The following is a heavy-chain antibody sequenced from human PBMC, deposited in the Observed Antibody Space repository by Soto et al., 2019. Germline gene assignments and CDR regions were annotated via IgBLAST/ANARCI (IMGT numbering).Heavy chain of an antibody. Sequence: GGSLSLSWAAAGGTFSSYGMHWVRQAPGKGLEWVAVIWYDGSNKYYADSVKGRFTISRDNSKNTLYLQMNSLRAEDTAVYYCARDKGPYSGYSSFGPEGTDWFDPWGQGTLVTVSS. V-gene: IGHV3-33*01. CDR3: ARDKGPYSGYSSFGPEGTDWFDP. CDR2: IWYDGSNK. J-gene: IGHJ5*02. D-gene: IGHD6-19*01. CDR1: GGTFSSYG.